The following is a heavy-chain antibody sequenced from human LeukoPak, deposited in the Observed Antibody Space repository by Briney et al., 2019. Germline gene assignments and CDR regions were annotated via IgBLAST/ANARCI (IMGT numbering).Heavy chain of an antibody. CDR2: IIPIFGTA. CDR1: GGTYSSYA. V-gene: IGHV1-69*06. Sequence: SVKVSCKASGGTYSSYAISWVRQAPGQGLEWMGGIIPIFGTANYAQKFQGRVTITADKSTSTAYMELSSLRSEDTAVYYCARDGYNHGDAFDIWGQGTMVTVSS. J-gene: IGHJ3*02. CDR3: ARDGYNHGDAFDI. D-gene: IGHD5-24*01.